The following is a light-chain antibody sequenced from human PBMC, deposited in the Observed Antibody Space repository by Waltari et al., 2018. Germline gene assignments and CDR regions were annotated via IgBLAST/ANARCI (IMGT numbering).Light chain of an antibody. CDR2: DAS. V-gene: IGKV3-20*01. CDR1: QSVSTND. CDR3: QQYGNSPVT. J-gene: IGKJ4*01. Sequence: EIVLPQSPGTLSLSPVERGTLTFSASQSVSTNDLAWYQEEPVQAPRLLIYDASKRATDVADRFSGSGSGTHFTLTISRLEPEDFAVFYCQQYGNSPVTFGGGTKVEIK.